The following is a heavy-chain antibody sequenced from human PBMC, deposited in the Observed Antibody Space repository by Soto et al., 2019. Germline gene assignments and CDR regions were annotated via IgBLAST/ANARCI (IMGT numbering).Heavy chain of an antibody. Sequence: GGYLRLSCAASGFTFTSAAVSWLRQAPGKGLEWVSTLSGSGATTYYADSVKGRFTISRDNSKNTLYLQMNSLRAEDTAVYYCAPDYLRHNSLTGYYYCYGMDVSGHGTTVTVSS. CDR2: LSGSGATT. J-gene: IGHJ6*02. CDR1: GFTFTSAA. V-gene: IGHV3-23*01. CDR3: APDYLRHNSLTGYYYCYGMDV. D-gene: IGHD4-17*01.